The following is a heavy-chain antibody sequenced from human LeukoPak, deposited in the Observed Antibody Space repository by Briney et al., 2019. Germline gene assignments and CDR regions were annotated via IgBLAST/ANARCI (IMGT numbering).Heavy chain of an antibody. D-gene: IGHD2-2*01. CDR3: ATDHCTRTNCYEDYYHGMDV. CDR1: GDTFTGYY. V-gene: IGHV1-2*02. CDR2: VNPNNGVT. Sequence: ASVRVSCKASGDTFTGYYIHWVRQAPGQGLEWMGWVNPNNGVTEYAQEFQGRVTMTRDTSLSTDYMELGRLRSDDTAVYYCATDHCTRTNCYEDYYHGMDVWGQGTTVTVSS. J-gene: IGHJ6*02.